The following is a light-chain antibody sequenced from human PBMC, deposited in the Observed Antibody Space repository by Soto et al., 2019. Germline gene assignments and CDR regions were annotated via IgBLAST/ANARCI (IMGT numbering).Light chain of an antibody. Sequence: EIVLTQSPATLSLSPGERATLSCRASQSVSSYLAWYQQKPGQAPRLLIYDASNRATGIPARFSGSGSGTDFTRTISSVEPEDFSVYYCQQPLYTFGQGTKLEIK. J-gene: IGKJ2*01. CDR2: DAS. CDR1: QSVSSY. V-gene: IGKV3-11*01. CDR3: QQPLYT.